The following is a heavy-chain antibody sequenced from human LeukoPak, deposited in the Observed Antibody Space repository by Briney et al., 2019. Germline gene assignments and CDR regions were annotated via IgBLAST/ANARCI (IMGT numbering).Heavy chain of an antibody. J-gene: IGHJ4*02. V-gene: IGHV4-59*12. CDR1: GGSISSYY. D-gene: IGHD1-26*01. Sequence: SETLSLTCTVSGGSISSYYWSWIRQPPGKGLEWIGYIYYSGSTNYNPSLKSRVTISVDTSKNQFSLKLSSVTAADTAVYYCARESSHTGSFPDYWGQGTLVTVSS. CDR3: ARESSHTGSFPDY. CDR2: IYYSGST.